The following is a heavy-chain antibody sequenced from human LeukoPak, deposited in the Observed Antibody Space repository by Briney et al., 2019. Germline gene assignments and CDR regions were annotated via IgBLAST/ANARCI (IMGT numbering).Heavy chain of an antibody. D-gene: IGHD3-22*01. J-gene: IGHJ4*02. CDR1: GLTARKPN. CDR3: ARDNYDSSGFT. V-gene: IGHV3-53*01. Sequence: GGSLRLSCEPSGLTARKPNLGGAAQAPGRGREWVSIIYSGGGTRYADSVKGRFTISRDNSRNTLYLQMNSLRAEDTALYYCARDNYDSSGFTWGQGTLVTVSS. CDR2: IYSGGGT.